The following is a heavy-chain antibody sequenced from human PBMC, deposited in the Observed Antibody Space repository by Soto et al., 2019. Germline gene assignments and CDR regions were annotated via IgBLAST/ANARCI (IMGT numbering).Heavy chain of an antibody. Sequence: QVQLQESGLGLVKPSETLSLTCTVSGGSISNHYWSWIRQPPGKGLEWIGYIYYNENTNYNPSLKSRVTMSVDTSKNQISLRLSSVTAADTAVYYCARANWYSEYWGQGTLVTVSS. CDR1: GGSISNHY. CDR3: ARANWYSEY. J-gene: IGHJ4*02. V-gene: IGHV4-59*11. D-gene: IGHD7-27*01. CDR2: IYYNENT.